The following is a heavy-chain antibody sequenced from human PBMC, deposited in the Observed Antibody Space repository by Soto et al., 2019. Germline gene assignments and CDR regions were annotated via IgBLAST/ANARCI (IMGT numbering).Heavy chain of an antibody. D-gene: IGHD3-22*01. Sequence: ESGGGVVQPGRSLRLSCAASGFSVSDYVIHWVRQAPGKALEWVALMSHDGNDKQYADSVKGRFTISKDNSKNTVSLQMDSLRVEDTSVYFCAREDESSGYAGTFHHWGQGTQVTVSS. V-gene: IGHV3-30-3*01. CDR3: AREDESSGYAGTFHH. CDR1: GFSVSDYV. CDR2: MSHDGNDK. J-gene: IGHJ1*01.